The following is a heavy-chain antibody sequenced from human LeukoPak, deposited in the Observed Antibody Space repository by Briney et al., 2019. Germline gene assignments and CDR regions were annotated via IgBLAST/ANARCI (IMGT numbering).Heavy chain of an antibody. CDR3: ARAGIAAAGNRWFDP. J-gene: IGHJ5*02. D-gene: IGHD6-13*01. CDR1: GGSISSSSYY. V-gene: IGHV4-39*07. Sequence: SETLSLTCTVSGGSISSSSYYWGWIRQPPGKGLEWIGSISYSGSTYYNPSLKSRVTISLDTSKNQFSLKLSSVTAADTAVYYCARAGIAAAGNRWFDPWGRGTLVTVSS. CDR2: ISYSGST.